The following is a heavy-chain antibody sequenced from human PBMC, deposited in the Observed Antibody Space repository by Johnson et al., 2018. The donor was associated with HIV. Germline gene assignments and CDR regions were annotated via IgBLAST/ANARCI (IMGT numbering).Heavy chain of an antibody. CDR1: GFTFSSYW. CDR3: EREKEMTRVGAFDV. D-gene: IGHD4-23*01. V-gene: IGHV3-7*01. Sequence: VQLVESGGGLVQPGGSLRLSCAASGFTFSSYWMPWVRQAPGKGLEWVADIKLDGSNKYYVDSVKGRFTISRDNSNNTQYLQMDSLRAAETAIYYCEREKEMTRVGAFDVWGQGTVVTVSS. J-gene: IGHJ3*01. CDR2: IKLDGSNK.